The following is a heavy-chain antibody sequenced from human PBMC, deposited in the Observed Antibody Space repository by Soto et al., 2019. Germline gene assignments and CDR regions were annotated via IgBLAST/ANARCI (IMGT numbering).Heavy chain of an antibody. Sequence: QAHLVQSETELKEPGSSGTVSCKTSDSTFTGYTINWVRQAPGQGLEWLGWISSVNGNTNYARKKQGRLSLNTKTTATTAYMELRSQRSDDTAVYFCARGTVIPGRWFGPWGQGTLVTVSS. CDR3: ARGTVIPGRWFGP. D-gene: IGHD2-21*01. J-gene: IGHJ5*02. CDR1: DSTFTGYT. V-gene: IGHV1-18*04. CDR2: ISSVNGNT.